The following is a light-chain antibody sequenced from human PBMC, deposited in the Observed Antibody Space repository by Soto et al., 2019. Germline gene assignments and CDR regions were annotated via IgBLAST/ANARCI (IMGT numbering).Light chain of an antibody. Sequence: DIQMTQSPTSLSASIGDRVTISCQASQDITKSLNWYQQKAGKAPKVLIYDASNLETGVPSRFSGSGSGTDFTLTISSLQPADFATYYCQQGHSFPYTFGQGTKL. CDR1: QDITKS. CDR2: DAS. V-gene: IGKV1-33*01. J-gene: IGKJ2*01. CDR3: QQGHSFPYT.